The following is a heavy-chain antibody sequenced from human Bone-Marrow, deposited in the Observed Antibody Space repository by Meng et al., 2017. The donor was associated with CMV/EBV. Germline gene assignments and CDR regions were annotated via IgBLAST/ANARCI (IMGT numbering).Heavy chain of an antibody. Sequence: LSLTCAASGFTFSSYAMHWVRQAPGKGLEWVAVISYDGSNKYYADSVKGRFTISRDNSKNTLYLQMNSLRAEDTAVYYCARPRIAVAGTRYYYYYYGMDVWGQGPTVTVSS. D-gene: IGHD6-19*01. J-gene: IGHJ6*02. CDR1: GFTFSSYA. CDR2: ISYDGSNK. V-gene: IGHV3-30*04. CDR3: ARPRIAVAGTRYYYYYYGMDV.